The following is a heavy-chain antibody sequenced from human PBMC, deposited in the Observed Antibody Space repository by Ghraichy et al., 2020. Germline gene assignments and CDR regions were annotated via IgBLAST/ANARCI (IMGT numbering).Heavy chain of an antibody. V-gene: IGHV3-33*01. CDR3: ARDGAVATFDY. D-gene: IGHD6-19*01. CDR2: LWYAGNNP. CDR1: GFTLNSYG. J-gene: IGHJ4*02. Sequence: GGSLRLSCAVSGFTLNSYGMHWVRQAPGKGLEWVAALWYAGNNPFYGDSVRGRFTISGDLSKNTLYLLMDSLRAEDTAVYFCARDGAVATFDYWGQGTLVTVSS.